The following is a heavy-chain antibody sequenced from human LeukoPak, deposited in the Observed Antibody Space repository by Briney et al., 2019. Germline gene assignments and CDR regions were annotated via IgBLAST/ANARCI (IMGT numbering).Heavy chain of an antibody. CDR2: ITGYGAT. V-gene: IGHV3-23*01. CDR3: AKGAAAGKVDWFDP. CDR1: GFTFSSYG. J-gene: IGHJ5*02. Sequence: GGSLRLSCAASGFTFSSYGMHWVRQAPGTGLQWVSTITGYGATFYADSVRGRFTIFRDTSMNTLFLQMNSLGAEDTAVYYCAKGAAAGKVDWFDPWGQGTLVTVSS. D-gene: IGHD6-13*01.